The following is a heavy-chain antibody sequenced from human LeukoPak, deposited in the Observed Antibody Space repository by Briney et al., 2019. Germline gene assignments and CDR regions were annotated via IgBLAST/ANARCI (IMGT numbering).Heavy chain of an antibody. J-gene: IGHJ4*02. D-gene: IGHD6-19*01. CDR3: AKDIGSSGWYADY. Sequence: PGGSLRLSCAASGFTFDDYAMHWVRQAPGKGLEWVSGISWNSGSIGYADSVKGRFTISRDNAKNSLYLQMNSPRAEDTALYYCAKDIGSSGWYADYWGQGTLVTASS. CDR1: GFTFDDYA. CDR2: ISWNSGSI. V-gene: IGHV3-9*01.